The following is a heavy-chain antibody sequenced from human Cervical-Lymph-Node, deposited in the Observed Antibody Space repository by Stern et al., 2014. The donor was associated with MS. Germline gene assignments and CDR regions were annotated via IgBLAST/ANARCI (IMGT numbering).Heavy chain of an antibody. CDR1: GGTFSSYA. CDR2: LIPIFGTA. V-gene: IGHV1-69*01. D-gene: IGHD1-20*01. CDR3: AREYNWNDRYYGMDV. Sequence: VQLVESGAEVKKPGSSVKVYCKASGGTFSSYAISWVRQAHGQGLEWMGGLIPIFGTANYAQKFQGRVTITADESTSTAYMELSSLRSEDTAVYYCAREYNWNDRYYGMDVWGQGTTVTVSS. J-gene: IGHJ6*02.